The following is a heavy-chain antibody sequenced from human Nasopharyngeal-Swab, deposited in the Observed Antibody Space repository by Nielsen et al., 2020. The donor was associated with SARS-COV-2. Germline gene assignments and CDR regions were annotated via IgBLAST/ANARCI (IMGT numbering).Heavy chain of an antibody. V-gene: IGHV5-51*01. CDR2: IYPGDSDT. Sequence: GESLKISCKGSGYSFTSYWIGWVRQMPGKGLEWMGIIYPGDSDTRYSPSFQGQVTISADKSISTAYLQWSSLKASDTAKYYCARQPYCSGGSCYPYFDYWGQGTLVTVSS. CDR1: GYSFTSYW. CDR3: ARQPYCSGGSCYPYFDY. D-gene: IGHD2-15*01. J-gene: IGHJ4*02.